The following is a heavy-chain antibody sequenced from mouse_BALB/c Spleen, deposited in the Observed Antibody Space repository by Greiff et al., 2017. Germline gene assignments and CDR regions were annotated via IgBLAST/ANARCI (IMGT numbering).Heavy chain of an antibody. V-gene: IGHV2-9*02. J-gene: IGHJ4*01. CDR3: ARDLDYYGSSYAMDY. CDR2: IWAGGST. CDR1: GFSLTSYG. Sequence: VMLVESGPGLVAPSQSLSITCTVSGFSLTSYGVHWVRQPPGKGLEWLGVIWAGGSTNYNSALMSRLSISKDNSKSQVFLKMNSLQTDDTAMYYCARDLDYYGSSYAMDYWGQGTSVTVSS. D-gene: IGHD1-1*01.